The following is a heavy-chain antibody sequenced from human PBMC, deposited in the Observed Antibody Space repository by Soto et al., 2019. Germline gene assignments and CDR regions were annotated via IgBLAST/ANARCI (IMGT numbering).Heavy chain of an antibody. CDR3: ATLYMVRGVRTFDY. J-gene: IGHJ4*02. CDR2: IYYTGST. CDR1: GGSISSGGYY. V-gene: IGHV4-31*03. Sequence: QVQLQESGPGLVKPSQTLSLTCTVSGGSISSGGYYWSWIRQHPGKGLEWIGYIYYTGSTYYNPSLTSRVTISVDTSKTQFSLKLSSVTAADTAVYYCATLYMVRGVRTFDYWGQGTLVTVSS. D-gene: IGHD3-10*01.